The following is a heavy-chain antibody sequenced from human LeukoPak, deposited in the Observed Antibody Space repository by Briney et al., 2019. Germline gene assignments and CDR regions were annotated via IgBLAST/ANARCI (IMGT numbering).Heavy chain of an antibody. J-gene: IGHJ4*02. D-gene: IGHD6-13*01. Sequence: GGSLRLSCEASGFTLSSHWMTWVRQGPGKGLEWVANIKQDGSVKYYVDAVKGRFTISRDNAKNSLYLHMNSLRAEDTALYYCARWGYVNSWYYIDYWGQGTLVTVSS. V-gene: IGHV3-7*01. CDR2: IKQDGSVK. CDR3: ARWGYVNSWYYIDY. CDR1: GFTLSSHW.